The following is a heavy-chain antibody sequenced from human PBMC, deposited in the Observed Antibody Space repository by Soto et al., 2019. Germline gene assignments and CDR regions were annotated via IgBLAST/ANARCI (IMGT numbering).Heavy chain of an antibody. CDR2: MNANVDAT. Sequence: QVQLVQSGAEVKKPGASVKVSCKASGFTFASNDINWVRQAPGQGLQWMGWMNANVDATDSQQEFKGRVSMTWNATISTAYLELHNLKSDDPAVYYCAREVVVGGSLWLDPWGQGNLVTVSS. CDR3: AREVVVGGSLWLDP. CDR1: GFTFASND. V-gene: IGHV1-8*01. D-gene: IGHD2-15*01. J-gene: IGHJ5*02.